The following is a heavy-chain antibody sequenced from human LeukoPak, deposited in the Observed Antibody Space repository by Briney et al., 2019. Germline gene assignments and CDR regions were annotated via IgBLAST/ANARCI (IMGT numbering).Heavy chain of an antibody. CDR2: IYYSGST. CDR1: GGSFSGYY. D-gene: IGHD1-26*01. CDR3: TRVKRNSGSYSVDY. V-gene: IGHV4-31*11. J-gene: IGHJ4*02. Sequence: SETLSLTCAVYGGSFSGYYWSWIRQHPGKGLEWIGYIYYSGSTYYNPSLKSRVTISVDTSKNQFSLKLSSVTAADTAVYYCTRVKRNSGSYSVDYWGQGTLVTVSS.